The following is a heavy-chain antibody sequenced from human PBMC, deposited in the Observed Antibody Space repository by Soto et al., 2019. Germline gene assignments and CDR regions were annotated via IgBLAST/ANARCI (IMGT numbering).Heavy chain of an antibody. CDR1: GGSIRDYY. CDR2: IYDTGSV. D-gene: IGHD5-12*01. Sequence: PSETLSLTCTVSGGSIRDYYWSWTRQPAGKGLEWIGRIYDTGSVNYNPSLKSRVTMSVDTSQNQLSLILSPVTAADTAVYYCARVQRYSGSYRWFDPWGQGTLVTVSS. CDR3: ARVQRYSGSYRWFDP. V-gene: IGHV4-4*07. J-gene: IGHJ5*02.